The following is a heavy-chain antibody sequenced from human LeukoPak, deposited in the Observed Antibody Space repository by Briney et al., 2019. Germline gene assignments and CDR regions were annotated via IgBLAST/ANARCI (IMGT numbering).Heavy chain of an antibody. CDR3: ARGKYYFGSGSLYGLDV. CDR1: GGSTSSYH. V-gene: IGHV4-59*01. Sequence: SKTLSLTCTVPGGSTSSYHWTWIRQPPGRGLERIGYIYYSGSTNYNPSLKSRVTISLDTSKNQFSLKLSSVTAADTAVYYCARGKYYFGSGSLYGLDVWGQGTTVTVSS. D-gene: IGHD3-10*01. CDR2: IYYSGST. J-gene: IGHJ6*02.